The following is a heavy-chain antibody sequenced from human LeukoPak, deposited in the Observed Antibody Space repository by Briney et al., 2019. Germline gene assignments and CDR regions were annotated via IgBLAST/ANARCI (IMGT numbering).Heavy chain of an antibody. D-gene: IGHD4-17*01. Sequence: SGGSLRLSCAASGFTFSSYAMHWVRQAPGKGLEYVSVISSNGGNIYYANSVKGRFTISRDNSKNTLYLQMNSLRAEDTAVYYCAKPLDGDYGGNDYWGQGTLVTVSS. J-gene: IGHJ4*02. CDR2: ISSNGGNI. V-gene: IGHV3-64*01. CDR3: AKPLDGDYGGNDY. CDR1: GFTFSSYA.